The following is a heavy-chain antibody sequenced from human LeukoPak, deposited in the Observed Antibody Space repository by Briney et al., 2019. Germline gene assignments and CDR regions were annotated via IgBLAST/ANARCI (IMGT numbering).Heavy chain of an antibody. CDR1: GFTFSDYY. V-gene: IGHV3-23*01. Sequence: GGSLRLSCAASGFTFSDYYMSWIRQAPGKGLEWVSDISGSGGSTYYADSVKGRFTISRDNSKNTLYLQMNSLRAEDTAVYYCAKFSGDYPYFDYWGQGTLVTVSS. D-gene: IGHD4-17*01. J-gene: IGHJ4*02. CDR3: AKFSGDYPYFDY. CDR2: ISGSGGST.